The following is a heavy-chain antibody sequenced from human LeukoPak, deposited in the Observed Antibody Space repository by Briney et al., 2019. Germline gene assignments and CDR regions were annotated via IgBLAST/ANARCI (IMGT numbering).Heavy chain of an antibody. V-gene: IGHV1-8*01. CDR2: MNPNSGNT. CDR1: GYTFTTYD. CDR3: AIRRDKGRGIDY. Sequence: ASVKVSCKTSGYTFTTYDINWPRQATGQGLEWMGWMNPNSGNTGYAQKFQGRVTMTRNTSISTAYMELSSLRSEDTAVYYCAIRRDKGRGIDYWGQGTLVTVSS. J-gene: IGHJ4*02. D-gene: IGHD1-26*01.